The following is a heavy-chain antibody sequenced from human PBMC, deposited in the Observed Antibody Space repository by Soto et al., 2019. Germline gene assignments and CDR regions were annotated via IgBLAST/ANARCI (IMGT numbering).Heavy chain of an antibody. CDR1: GFTFSSYA. CDR3: AKDLSGSPHYDSSGYSRCFDY. CDR2: ISGSGGST. Sequence: GGSLRLSCAASGFTFSSYAMSWVRQAPGKGLEWVSAISGSGGSTYYADSVKGRFTISRDNSKNTLYLQMNSLRAEDTAVYYCAKDLSGSPHYDSSGYSRCFDYWGQGTLVTVSS. V-gene: IGHV3-23*01. D-gene: IGHD3-22*01. J-gene: IGHJ4*02.